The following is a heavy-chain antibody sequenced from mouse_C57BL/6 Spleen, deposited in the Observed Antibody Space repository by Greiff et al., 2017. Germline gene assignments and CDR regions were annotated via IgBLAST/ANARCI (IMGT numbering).Heavy chain of an antibody. Sequence: VQVVESGPELVKPGASVKISCKASGYAFSSSWMNWVKQRPGKGLEWIGRIYPGDGDTNYNGKFKGKAPLTADKSSSTAYMHLSSLTSEDSAVDVCACGSYENFDVWGTGTTVTVSS. CDR2: IYPGDGDT. D-gene: IGHD1-1*02. J-gene: IGHJ1*03. CDR1: GYAFSSSW. CDR3: ACGSYENFDV. V-gene: IGHV1-82*01.